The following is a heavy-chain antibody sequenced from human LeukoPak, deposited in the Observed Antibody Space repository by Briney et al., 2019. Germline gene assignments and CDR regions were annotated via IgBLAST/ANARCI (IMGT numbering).Heavy chain of an antibody. D-gene: IGHD1-26*01. CDR1: GGSIGSSSYY. CDR2: IYYSGST. V-gene: IGHV4-39*01. J-gene: IGHJ4*02. Sequence: SETLSLTCTVSGGSIGSSSYYWGWIRQPPGKGLEWIGSIYYSGSTYYNPSLKSRVTISVDTSKNQFSLKLSSVTAADTAVYYCARQYTRKDSGSHTENDYWGQGTLVTVSS. CDR3: ARQYTRKDSGSHTENDY.